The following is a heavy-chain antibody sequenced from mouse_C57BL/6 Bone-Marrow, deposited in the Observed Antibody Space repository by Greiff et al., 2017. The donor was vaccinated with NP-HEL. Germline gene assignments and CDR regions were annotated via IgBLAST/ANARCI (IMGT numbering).Heavy chain of an antibody. CDR2: INYDGSST. V-gene: IGHV5-16*01. J-gene: IGHJ1*03. CDR1: GFTFSDYY. CDR3: ARDYGNYSNWYFAV. D-gene: IGHD2-1*01. Sequence: EVMLVESEGGLVQPGSSMKLSCTASGFTFSDYYMAWVRQVPEKGLEWVANINYDGSSTYYLDSLKSRFIISRDNAKNNLYLQMSSLKSEDTATYYCARDYGNYSNWYFAVWGTRTTVTVSS.